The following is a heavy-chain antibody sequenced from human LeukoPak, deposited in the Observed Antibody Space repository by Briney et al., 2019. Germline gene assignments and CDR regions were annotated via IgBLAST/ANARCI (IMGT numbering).Heavy chain of an antibody. V-gene: IGHV3-53*04. J-gene: IGHJ4*02. CDR2: ISDGGNT. CDR3: ARGGSLPYVY. CDR1: GFTVSNNY. Sequence: GGSLRLSCTASGFTVSNNYMSWVRQAPGKGVGWGSFISDGGNTYYAASVKGRFTISRHNFENTPYLQMNSLAPDDTAVYYCARGGSLPYVYWGQGTLVTVSS. D-gene: IGHD3-16*01.